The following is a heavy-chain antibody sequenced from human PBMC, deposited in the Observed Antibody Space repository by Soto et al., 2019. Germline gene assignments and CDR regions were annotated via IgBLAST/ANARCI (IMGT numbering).Heavy chain of an antibody. V-gene: IGHV3-33*01. Sequence: PGGSLRLSCAASGFTFSSYGMHWVRQAPGKGLEWVAVIWYDGSNKYYADSVKGRFTISRDNSKNTLYLQMNSLRAEDTAVYYCARDAEQYCSSTSCDYYYYMDVWGKGTTVTVSS. J-gene: IGHJ6*03. D-gene: IGHD2-2*01. CDR3: ARDAEQYCSSTSCDYYYYMDV. CDR2: IWYDGSNK. CDR1: GFTFSSYG.